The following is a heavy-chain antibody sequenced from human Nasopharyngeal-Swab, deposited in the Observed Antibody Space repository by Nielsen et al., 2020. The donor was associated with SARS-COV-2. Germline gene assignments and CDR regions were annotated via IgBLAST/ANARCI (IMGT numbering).Heavy chain of an antibody. Sequence: GGSLRLSCAASGFTFSSYSMNWVRQAPGKGLEWVSSISSSSYTYYADSVKGRFTISRDNSKNTLYLQMNSLRAEDTAVYYCAKDYYDSSGYYYVWGQGTLVTVSS. CDR2: ISSSSYT. V-gene: IGHV3-21*04. CDR3: AKDYYDSSGYYYV. J-gene: IGHJ4*02. CDR1: GFTFSSYS. D-gene: IGHD3-22*01.